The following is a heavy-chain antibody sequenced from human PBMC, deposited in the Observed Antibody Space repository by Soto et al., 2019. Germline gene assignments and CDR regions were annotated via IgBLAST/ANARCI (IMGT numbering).Heavy chain of an antibody. CDR2: IIPILGIA. Sequence: QAQLVQSGAEVKKPGSSVKVSCKASGGTFSSYTISWVRQAPGQGLEWMGRIIPILGIANYAQKFQGRVTITADKSTSTAYMELSSLRSEDTAVYYCARLGYCSSTSCYDYYYYGMDVWGQGTTVTVSS. J-gene: IGHJ6*02. D-gene: IGHD2-2*01. CDR3: ARLGYCSSTSCYDYYYYGMDV. CDR1: GGTFSSYT. V-gene: IGHV1-69*02.